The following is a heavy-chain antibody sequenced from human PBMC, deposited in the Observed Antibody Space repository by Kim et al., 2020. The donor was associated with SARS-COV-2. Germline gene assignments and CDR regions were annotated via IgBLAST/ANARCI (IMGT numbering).Heavy chain of an antibody. J-gene: IGHJ4*02. V-gene: IGHV3-30-3*01. Sequence: GGSLRLSCAASGFTFSSYAMHWVRQAPGKGLEWVAVISYDGSNKYYADSVKGRFTISRDNSKNTLYLQMNSLRAEDTAVYYCARGSRLRFLVLSVRLDYWGQGTLVTVSS. CDR2: ISYDGSNK. D-gene: IGHD3-3*01. CDR3: ARGSRLRFLVLSVRLDY. CDR1: GFTFSSYA.